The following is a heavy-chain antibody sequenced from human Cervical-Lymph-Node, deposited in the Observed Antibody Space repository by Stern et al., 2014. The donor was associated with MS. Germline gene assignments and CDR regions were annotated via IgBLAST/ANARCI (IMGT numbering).Heavy chain of an antibody. D-gene: IGHD2-8*01. Sequence: VQLEESGGAVVQPGRSLRLSCAASGFTFSSYGMHWVRQAPGQGLEWVTIISYDGNHKYYAASVKGRFTISRDNSKNTLHLQMNSVTPDDTAIYYCARDYEDTSMLFDHWGQGTLVTVSS. CDR2: ISYDGNHK. CDR3: ARDYEDTSMLFDH. CDR1: GFTFSSYG. V-gene: IGHV3-30*03. J-gene: IGHJ4*02.